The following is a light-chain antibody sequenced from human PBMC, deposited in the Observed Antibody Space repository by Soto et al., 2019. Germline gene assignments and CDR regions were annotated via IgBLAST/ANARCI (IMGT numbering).Light chain of an antibody. Sequence: QSALTQPASVSGSPGQSITISCTGASSDVGGYNYVSWYQQHPGKAPKVMIYEVSDRPSGVSNRFSGSKSGNTASLTISGLQAEDEADYYCSSYTSSSSTYVVFGGGTKLTVL. J-gene: IGLJ2*01. V-gene: IGLV2-14*01. CDR2: EVS. CDR3: SSYTSSSSTYVV. CDR1: SSDVGGYNY.